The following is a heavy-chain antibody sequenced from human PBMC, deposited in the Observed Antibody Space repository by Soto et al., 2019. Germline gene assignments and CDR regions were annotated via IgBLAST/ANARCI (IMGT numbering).Heavy chain of an antibody. Sequence: GGSLRLSCAASGFTFSSYGMHWVRQAPGKGLEWVAVISYDGSNKYYADSVKGRFTISRDNSKNTLYLQMNGLRAEDTAVYYCAKSLRYCSGGSCSTFDYWGQGTLVTVSS. CDR1: GFTFSSYG. D-gene: IGHD2-15*01. CDR3: AKSLRYCSGGSCSTFDY. J-gene: IGHJ4*02. V-gene: IGHV3-30*18. CDR2: ISYDGSNK.